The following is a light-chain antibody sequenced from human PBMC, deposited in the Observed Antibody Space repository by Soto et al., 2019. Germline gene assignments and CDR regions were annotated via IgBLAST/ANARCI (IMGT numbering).Light chain of an antibody. V-gene: IGLV1-44*01. Sequence: QSVLTQPPSASGTPGQRVTISCSGSSPNVGTNAVNWYQQLPGTAPKLLIYRDDRRPSGVPDRFSGSKSGTSASLAISGLQSEDEADYYCAVWDDSLNGYVFGTGTKLTVL. CDR1: SPNVGTNA. J-gene: IGLJ1*01. CDR3: AVWDDSLNGYV. CDR2: RDD.